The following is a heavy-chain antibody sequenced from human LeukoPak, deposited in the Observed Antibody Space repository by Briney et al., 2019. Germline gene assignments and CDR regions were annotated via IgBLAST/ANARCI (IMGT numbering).Heavy chain of an antibody. Sequence: PSETLSLTCTVSGGXISGYYWSWIRQPPGKGLEWIGFISYSGGTDYNPSLKSRVTISVDTSKNQFSLKLNSVTAADTAVYYCARHGGSYTFDYWGQGTLVTVSS. J-gene: IGHJ4*02. CDR3: ARHGGSYTFDY. D-gene: IGHD1-26*01. CDR2: ISYSGGT. CDR1: GGXISGYY. V-gene: IGHV4-59*08.